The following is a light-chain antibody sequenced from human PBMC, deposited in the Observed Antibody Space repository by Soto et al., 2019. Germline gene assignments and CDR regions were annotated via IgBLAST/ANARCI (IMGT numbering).Light chain of an antibody. CDR1: HHISNW. CDR3: QQANNFPRT. CDR2: AAS. Sequence: DIQMTQSPSSVSASVGDRVTITCRASHHISNWLAWYQQKPGRAPKLLISAASNLESGVPSRFSGSGSGTYFSLTITSLQPEDFAIYYCQQANNFPRTFGQGTSVEIK. J-gene: IGKJ1*01. V-gene: IGKV1-12*01.